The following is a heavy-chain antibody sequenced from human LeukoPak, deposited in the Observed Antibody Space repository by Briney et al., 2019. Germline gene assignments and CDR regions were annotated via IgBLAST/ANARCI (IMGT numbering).Heavy chain of an antibody. CDR3: ARDHVGLWLLN. CDR1: GFTFSSYA. D-gene: IGHD5-18*01. CDR2: ISGSGGST. J-gene: IGHJ4*02. V-gene: IGHV3-23*01. Sequence: GGSLRLSCAASGFTFSSYAMSWVRQAPAKGLEWVSAISGSGGSTYYTDSVKGRFTISRDNSRNTLCLQMNSLRADDTAVYYCARDHVGLWLLNWGQGTLVTVSS.